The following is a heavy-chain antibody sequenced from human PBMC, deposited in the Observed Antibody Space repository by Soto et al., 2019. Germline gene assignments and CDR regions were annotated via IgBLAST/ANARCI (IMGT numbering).Heavy chain of an antibody. J-gene: IGHJ4*02. V-gene: IGHV3-30*18. D-gene: IGHD2-15*01. Sequence: PGGSLRLSCAASGFTFSSYGMHWVRQAPGKGLEWVAVISYDGSNKYYADSVKGRFTISRDNSKNTLYLQMNSLRAEDTAVYYCAKDSWGLGYCSGGSCWPITTTVTTKKANDYWGQGTLVTVSS. CDR1: GFTFSSYG. CDR3: AKDSWGLGYCSGGSCWPITTTVTTKKANDY. CDR2: ISYDGSNK.